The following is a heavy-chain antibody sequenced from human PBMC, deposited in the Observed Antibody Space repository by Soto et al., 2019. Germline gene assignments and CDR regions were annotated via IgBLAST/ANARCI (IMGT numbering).Heavy chain of an antibody. CDR3: LRALAITVNTGSHWFDH. CDR1: ASTFTYYY. J-gene: IGHJ5*02. V-gene: IGHV1-2*02. CDR2: INPKTGAR. Sequence: SGKVSYRGTASTFTYYYWEWVRQAPGQGLEWVGWINPKTGARKSAQKFRGRVSMTRDTSISTAYMELSRLTSAHTAIYYSLRALAITVNTGSHWFDHWRQGTPVTVSS. D-gene: IGHD1-1*01.